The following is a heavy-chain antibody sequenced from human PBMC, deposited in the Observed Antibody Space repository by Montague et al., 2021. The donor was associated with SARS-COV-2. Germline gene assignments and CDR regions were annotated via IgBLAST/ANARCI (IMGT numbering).Heavy chain of an antibody. CDR3: ARGRYGGAAY. Sequence: SETLSLTYAVYGGSLSGYYWSWIRQPPGKGLEWIGQINPSGGTNXXPSLESRVTISADTSKKQFSLKFSSVSAADTAVYYCARGRYGGAAYWGQGTLVTVTS. D-gene: IGHD1-26*01. CDR2: INPSGGT. CDR1: GGSLSGYY. J-gene: IGHJ4*02. V-gene: IGHV4-34*01.